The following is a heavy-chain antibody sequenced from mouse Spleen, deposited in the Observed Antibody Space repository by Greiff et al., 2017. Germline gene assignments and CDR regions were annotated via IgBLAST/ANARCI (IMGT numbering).Heavy chain of an antibody. D-gene: IGHD2-1*01. J-gene: IGHJ4*01. V-gene: IGHV14-1*02. CDR3: ATYGNYGYYYAMDY. CDR2: IDPENGNT. CDR1: GFNIKDYY. Sequence: VQLKESGAELVRPGALVKLSCKASGFNIKDYYMHWVKQRPEQGLEWIGWIDPENGNTIYDPKFQGKASITADTSSNTAYLQLSSLTSEDTAVYYCATYGNYGYYYAMDYWGQGTSVTVSS.